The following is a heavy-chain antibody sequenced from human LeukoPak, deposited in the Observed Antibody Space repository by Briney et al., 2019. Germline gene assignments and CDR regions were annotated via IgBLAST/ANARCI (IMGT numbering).Heavy chain of an antibody. Sequence: PSETLSLTCTVSGYSISSGYYWGWIRQPPGKGLEWIGSIYHSGSTYYNPSLKSRVTISVDTSKNQFSLKLSSVTAADTAVYYCARTAPYQYYYGSGSYYTNWFDPWGQGTLVTVSS. J-gene: IGHJ5*02. D-gene: IGHD3-10*01. CDR2: IYHSGST. V-gene: IGHV4-38-2*02. CDR3: ARTAPYQYYYGSGSYYTNWFDP. CDR1: GYSISSGYY.